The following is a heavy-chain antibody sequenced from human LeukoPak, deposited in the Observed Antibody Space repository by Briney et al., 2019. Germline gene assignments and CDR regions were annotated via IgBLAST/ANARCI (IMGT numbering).Heavy chain of an antibody. CDR2: ISSSSSYI. Sequence: PGGSLRLSCAASGFTFSSYSMNWVRQAPGKGLEWVSSISSSSSYIYYADSVKGRFTISRDNAKNSLYLQMNSLRAEDTAVYYCARGGRDGYNFVYWGQGTLVTVSS. CDR3: ARGGRDGYNFVY. V-gene: IGHV3-21*01. J-gene: IGHJ4*02. CDR1: GFTFSSYS. D-gene: IGHD5-24*01.